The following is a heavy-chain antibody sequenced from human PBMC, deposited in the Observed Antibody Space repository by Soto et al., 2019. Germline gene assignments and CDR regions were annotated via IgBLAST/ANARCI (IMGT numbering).Heavy chain of an antibody. J-gene: IGHJ4*02. D-gene: IGHD3-3*02. Sequence: QVQLVQSGAEVKKPGASLRVSCETSGGTSTIYTITWVRQAPGQGLQWMGRIVPTLRITNYAQEFQGRLTITADSSTSTAHIELTSLTSEDTVVYYCATDKYGAGRVGVHFWGQGTLVIVSS. CDR2: IVPTLRIT. V-gene: IGHV1-69*08. CDR3: ATDKYGAGRVGVHF. CDR1: GGTSTIYT.